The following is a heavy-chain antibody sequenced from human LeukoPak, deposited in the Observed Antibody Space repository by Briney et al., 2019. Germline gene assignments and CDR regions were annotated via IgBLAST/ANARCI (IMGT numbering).Heavy chain of an antibody. Sequence: GGSLRLSCAASGFTFSNAWMSWVRQAPGKGLEWVGRIKSKTDGGTTDYAAPVKGRFTISRDDSKNTLYLQMNSLKTEDTAVYYCTTEPYYYDSSGYKVFGYWGQGTLVTVSS. D-gene: IGHD3-22*01. CDR1: GFTFSNAW. J-gene: IGHJ4*02. CDR3: TTEPYYYDSSGYKVFGY. CDR2: IKSKTDGGTT. V-gene: IGHV3-15*01.